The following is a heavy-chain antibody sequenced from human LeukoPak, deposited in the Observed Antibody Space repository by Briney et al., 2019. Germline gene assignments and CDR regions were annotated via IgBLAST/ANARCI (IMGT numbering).Heavy chain of an antibody. J-gene: IGHJ5*02. CDR3: ARGDYDYVWGSPTGPGFDP. D-gene: IGHD3-16*01. V-gene: IGHV4-39*01. Sequence: SETLSLTCTVSGGSISSSSYYWGWIRQPPGKGLEWIGSIYYSGSTYYNPSLKSRVSISVDTSKNQFSLKLSSVTAADTAVYYCARGDYDYVWGSPTGPGFDPWGQGTLVTVSS. CDR2: IYYSGST. CDR1: GGSISSSSYY.